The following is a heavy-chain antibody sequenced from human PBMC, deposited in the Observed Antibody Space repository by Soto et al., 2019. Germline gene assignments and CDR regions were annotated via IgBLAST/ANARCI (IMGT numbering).Heavy chain of an antibody. CDR2: ISRTSDDI. Sequence: GALRLCWAAPGSSLSRWSMYWVRQAPGKGLEWVSSISRTSDDIYYADSVKGRFTISRENAKNSLYLQMNSLRAEDSAFYYCASKEYGAFDIWGQGTMVTVSS. J-gene: IGHJ3*02. V-gene: IGHV3-21*01. CDR1: GSSLSRWS. CDR3: ASKEYGAFDI. D-gene: IGHD2-2*01.